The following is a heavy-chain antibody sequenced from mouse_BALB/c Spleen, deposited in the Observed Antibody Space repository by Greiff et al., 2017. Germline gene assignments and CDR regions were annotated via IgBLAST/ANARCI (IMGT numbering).Heavy chain of an antibody. CDR1: GFNIKDTY. J-gene: IGHJ2*01. D-gene: IGHD1-2*01. Sequence: VQLQQSGAELVKPGASVKLSCTASGFNIKDTYMHWVKQKPGQGLEWIGYINPYNDGTKYNEKFKGKATLTSDKSSSTAYMELSSLTSEDSAVYYCSRRGYYGSLDYWGQGTTLTVSS. CDR3: SRRGYYGSLDY. V-gene: IGHV1-14*01. CDR2: INPYNDGT.